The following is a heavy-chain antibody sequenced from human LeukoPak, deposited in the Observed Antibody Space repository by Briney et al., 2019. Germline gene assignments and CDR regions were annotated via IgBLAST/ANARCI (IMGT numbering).Heavy chain of an antibody. D-gene: IGHD6-19*01. V-gene: IGHV4-38-2*02. CDR2: IYHSGST. J-gene: IGHJ4*02. Sequence: PSETLSLTCTVSGYSISSGYYWGWIRQPPGKGLEWIGSIYHSGSTYYNPSLKSRVTILVDTSKNQFSLKLSSATAADTAVYYCARNVIAVAGIDYWGQGTLVTVSS. CDR3: ARNVIAVAGIDY. CDR1: GYSISSGYY.